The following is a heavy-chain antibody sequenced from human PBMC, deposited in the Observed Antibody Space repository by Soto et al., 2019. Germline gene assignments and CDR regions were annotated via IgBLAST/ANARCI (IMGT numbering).Heavy chain of an antibody. CDR3: ARDTLGYCSGGSCYSDDHYYYYYGMDV. D-gene: IGHD2-15*01. CDR1: GFTFSSYA. J-gene: IGHJ6*02. CDR2: ISYDGSNK. V-gene: IGHV3-30-3*01. Sequence: QVQLVESGGGVVQPGRSLRLSCAASGFTFSSYAMHWVRQAPGKGLEWVAVISYDGSNKYYADSVKGRFTISRDNSKNPLYLQMNSLRAEDTAVYYCARDTLGYCSGGSCYSDDHYYYYYGMDVWGQGTTVTVSS.